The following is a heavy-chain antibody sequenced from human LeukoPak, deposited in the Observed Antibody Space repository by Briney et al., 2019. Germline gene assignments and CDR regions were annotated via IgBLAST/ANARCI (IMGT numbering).Heavy chain of an antibody. J-gene: IGHJ3*02. CDR2: TNTAGNTI. D-gene: IGHD3-22*01. V-gene: IGHV3-11*01. CDR1: GFTFRDYF. CDR3: ARATYDSSAVDAFDI. Sequence: GGSLRLSCAASGFTFRDYFMSWISQAPGKGLEWVAYTNTAGNTIYYVDSMKGRFTISRYNAKNSLYLQMNTLRAEDTAVYYCARATYDSSAVDAFDIWGQGTMVTVSP.